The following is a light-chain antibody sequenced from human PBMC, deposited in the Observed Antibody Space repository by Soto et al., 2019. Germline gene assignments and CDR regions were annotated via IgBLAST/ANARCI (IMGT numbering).Light chain of an antibody. CDR1: SSDVGGYNY. Sequence: QSALTQPASVSGSPGQSIXXSCTGTSSDVGGYNYVSWYQQHPGKAPKLMIYEVSNRPSGVSNRFSGSKSGNTASLTISGLQAEDEADYYCSSYTSSSTLLVVFGGGTKLTVL. CDR3: SSYTSSSTLLVV. J-gene: IGLJ2*01. V-gene: IGLV2-14*01. CDR2: EVS.